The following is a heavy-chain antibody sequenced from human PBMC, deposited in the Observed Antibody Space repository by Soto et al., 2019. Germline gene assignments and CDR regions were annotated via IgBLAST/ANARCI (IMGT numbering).Heavy chain of an antibody. CDR1: GFIFSDTY. CDR2: ISNRGDT. V-gene: IGHV3-66*01. D-gene: IGHD2-15*01. Sequence: PGGSLRLSCTASGFIFSDTYVNWVRQAPGKGLEWVSVISNRGDTHYADSGRGRFSLSRDISDNTLHLQMNNLRVEDTAVYYCAREPRYCRGGSCSITGDAYDIWGQGTMVPVSS. CDR3: AREPRYCRGGSCSITGDAYDI. J-gene: IGHJ3*02.